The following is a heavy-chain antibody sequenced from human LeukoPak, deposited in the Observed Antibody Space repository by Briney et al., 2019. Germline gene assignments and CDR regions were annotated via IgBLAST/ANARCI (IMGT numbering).Heavy chain of an antibody. CDR3: ARSERYSGSYILY. CDR2: IYDSGST. D-gene: IGHD1-26*01. V-gene: IGHV4-59*01. Sequence: SETLSLTCTVSGVSIRTYYWDWIRQPPGKGLEWIGFIYDSGSTNYNPSLKSRVTISVDTSKNHFSLKLSAVTAADTAVYYCARSERYSGSYILYWGQGTLVTVSS. J-gene: IGHJ4*02. CDR1: GVSIRTYY.